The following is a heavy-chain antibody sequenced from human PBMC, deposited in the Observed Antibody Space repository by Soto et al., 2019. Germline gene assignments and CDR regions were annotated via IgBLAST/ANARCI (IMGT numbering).Heavy chain of an antibody. V-gene: IGHV3-23*01. J-gene: IGHJ4*02. CDR3: AKEQTTGAHYALDY. D-gene: IGHD2-8*02. CDR1: GFIFSSYA. CDR2: ITGGSDYT. Sequence: HPGGSLRLSCEASGFIFSSYAMNFFRHSPFKGLQWVSSITGGSDYTSYIASVKGRFTISRDNSKNTLYLQMNSLRAEDTAVYFCAKEQTTGAHYALDYWSQGTLVTVSS.